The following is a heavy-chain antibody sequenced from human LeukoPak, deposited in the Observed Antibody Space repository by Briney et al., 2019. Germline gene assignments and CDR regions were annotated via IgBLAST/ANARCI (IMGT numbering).Heavy chain of an antibody. CDR1: GFTFSSYA. V-gene: IGHV3-15*01. J-gene: IGHJ4*02. D-gene: IGHD7-27*01. CDR3: TTDERGLGN. CDR2: IKSKTDGGTT. Sequence: GGSVRLSCAASGFTFSSYAMSWVRQAPGKGLEWVGRIKSKTDGGTTDYAAPVKGRFTISRDDSKNTLYLQMNSLKTEDTAVYYCTTDERGLGNWGQGTLVTVSS.